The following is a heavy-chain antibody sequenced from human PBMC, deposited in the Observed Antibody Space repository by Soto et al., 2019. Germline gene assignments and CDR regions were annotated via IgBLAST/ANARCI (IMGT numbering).Heavy chain of an antibody. Sequence: GGSLRLSCVASAFSFSRCAMSCVCQARGSGLQWLPGISGSRGNIQSPDSWKGRFTISGDSFKKTLYLQVITLTAEHRAVDFCAKMQDLSTVTIFDYWGQGTMVTVAS. V-gene: IGHV3-23*01. CDR3: AKMQDLSTVTIFDY. CDR1: AFSFSRCA. J-gene: IGHJ4*02. D-gene: IGHD4-17*01. CDR2: ISGSRGNI.